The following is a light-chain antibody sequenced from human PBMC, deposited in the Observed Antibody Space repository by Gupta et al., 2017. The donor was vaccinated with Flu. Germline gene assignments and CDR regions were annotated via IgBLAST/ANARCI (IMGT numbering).Light chain of an antibody. J-gene: IGKJ3*01. CDR3: QQYGSSRLRT. Sequence: EIVLTQSPGTLSLSPGERATLSCRASQSVSSSYLAWYQQKPGQAPRLLIYGASSRATGIPDRFSGSGYGTDFTLTISRREPEDFAVYYCQQYGSSRLRTFGHGTKVDIK. CDR1: QSVSSSY. CDR2: GAS. V-gene: IGKV3-20*01.